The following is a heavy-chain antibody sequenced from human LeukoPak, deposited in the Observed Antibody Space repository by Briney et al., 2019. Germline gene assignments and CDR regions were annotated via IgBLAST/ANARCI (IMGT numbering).Heavy chain of an antibody. D-gene: IGHD1-26*01. V-gene: IGHV4-61*10. Sequence: SETLSLTCTVSGNSISSGDNYWSWIRQPAGKGLEWIGYISYSGSTSYNPSLKGRVTMSVDTSKNQFSLKLSSVTAADTAMYYCARYSATYYVYWGQGTLVTVSS. J-gene: IGHJ4*02. CDR3: ARYSATYYVY. CDR1: GNSISSGDNY. CDR2: ISYSGST.